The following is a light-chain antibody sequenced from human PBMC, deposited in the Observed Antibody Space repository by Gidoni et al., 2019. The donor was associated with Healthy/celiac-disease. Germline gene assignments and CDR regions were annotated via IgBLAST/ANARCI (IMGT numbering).Light chain of an antibody. J-gene: IGKJ4*01. CDR3: QQYYSTPPS. CDR1: QSVLYSSNNKNY. CDR2: GAS. Sequence: DIVMTQSPDSLAVSLGERATINCKSSQSVLYSSNNKNYLAWYQQKPGQPPKLLISGASTRESGVPDRFSGSGSGTDFTLTISSLQAEDVAVYHCQQYYSTPPSFGGGTKVEIK. V-gene: IGKV4-1*01.